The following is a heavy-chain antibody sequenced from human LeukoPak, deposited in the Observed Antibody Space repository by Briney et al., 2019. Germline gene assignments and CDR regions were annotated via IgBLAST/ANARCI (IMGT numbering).Heavy chain of an antibody. Sequence: SETLSLTCTVSGYSIASGYLWGWIRQTPEKGLEWIATIYHSGRTYYNLSLKSRVTISMDTSRNQFSLKVTSVTAAETALYFCARGGPWELSHRDYFDYWGQGTLDTVSS. CDR1: GYSIASGYL. V-gene: IGHV4-38-2*02. J-gene: IGHJ4*02. D-gene: IGHD1-26*01. CDR2: IYHSGRT. CDR3: ARGGPWELSHRDYFDY.